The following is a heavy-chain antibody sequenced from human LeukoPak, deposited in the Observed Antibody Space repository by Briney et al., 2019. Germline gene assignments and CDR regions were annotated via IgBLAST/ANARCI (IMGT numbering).Heavy chain of an antibody. CDR2: ISGSGGST. D-gene: IGHD2-21*01. CDR3: AKDVRNSFAAYGMDV. J-gene: IGHJ6*02. Sequence: GGSLRLSCAASGFTFSSYAMSWVRQAPGKGLEWVSAISGSGGSTYYADSVKGRFTISRDNSKNTLYLQMNSLRAEDTAVYYCAKDVRNSFAAYGMDVWGQGTTVTVSS. V-gene: IGHV3-23*01. CDR1: GFTFSSYA.